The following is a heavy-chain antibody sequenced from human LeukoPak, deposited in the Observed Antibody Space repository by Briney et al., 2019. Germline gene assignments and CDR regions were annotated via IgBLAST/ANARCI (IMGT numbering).Heavy chain of an antibody. CDR1: GFTFSSYG. CDR3: AKDTTYYDILTGYFRGYYYYMDV. D-gene: IGHD3-9*01. CDR2: IRYDGSNK. Sequence: GGSLRLSCAASGFTFSSYGMHWVRQAPGKGLEWVAFIRYDGSNKYYADSVKGRFTISRDNSKNTLYLQMNSLRAEDTAVYYCAKDTTYYDILTGYFRGYYYYMDVWGKGTTVTISS. J-gene: IGHJ6*03. V-gene: IGHV3-30*02.